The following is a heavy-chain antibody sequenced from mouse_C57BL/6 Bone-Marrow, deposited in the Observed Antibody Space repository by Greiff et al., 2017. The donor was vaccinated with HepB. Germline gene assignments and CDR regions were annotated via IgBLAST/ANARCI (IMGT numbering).Heavy chain of an antibody. V-gene: IGHV10-3*01. D-gene: IGHD2-3*01. CDR3: VRGDGYYEDWYFDV. J-gene: IGHJ1*03. CDR2: IRSKSSNYAT. Sequence: EVKLVESGGGLVQPKGSLKLSCAASGFTFNTYAMHWVRQAPGTGLEWVARIRSKSSNYATYYADSVKDRFTISRDDSQSMLYLQMNNLKTEDTAMYYCVRGDGYYEDWYFDVWGTGTTVTFSS. CDR1: GFTFNTYA.